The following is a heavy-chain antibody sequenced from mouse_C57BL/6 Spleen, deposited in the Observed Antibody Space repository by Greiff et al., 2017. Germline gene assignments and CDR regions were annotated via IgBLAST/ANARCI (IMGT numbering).Heavy chain of an antibody. CDR1: GFSLTSYG. CDR3: ARHEDWVLYAMGG. V-gene: IGHV2-6-1*01. Sequence: VMLVESGPGLVAPSPTLSISCTASGFSLTSYGVHWVRQPPGKGLEWLVVIWSDGSTTYNSAFKSRLSISKDNSKSQVFLKMNSLQTDDTAVYYCARHEDWVLYAMGGWGQGTSVTVAT. CDR2: IWSDGST. D-gene: IGHD4-1*01. J-gene: IGHJ4*01.